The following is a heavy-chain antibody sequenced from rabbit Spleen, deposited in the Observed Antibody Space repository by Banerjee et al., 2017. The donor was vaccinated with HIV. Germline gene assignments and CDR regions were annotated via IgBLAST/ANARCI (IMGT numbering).Heavy chain of an antibody. CDR1: GFSFSSSYY. V-gene: IGHV1S40*01. J-gene: IGHJ6*01. Sequence: QSLEESGGDLVKPGASLTLTCTASGFSFSSSYYMCWVRQAPGKGLEWIGCIDIGGDNAYYASWAKGRFTISKTSSTTMTLKMTSLTAADTATYFCARDTSSSFSSYGMDLWGQGTLVTVS. D-gene: IGHD1-1*01. CDR2: IDIGGDNA. CDR3: ARDTSSSFSSYGMDL.